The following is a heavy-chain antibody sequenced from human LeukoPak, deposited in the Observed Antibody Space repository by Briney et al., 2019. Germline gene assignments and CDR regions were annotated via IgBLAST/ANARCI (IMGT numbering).Heavy chain of an antibody. CDR2: IYSSGST. J-gene: IGHJ4*02. CDR1: GGSISSYY. Sequence: SETLSLTCTVPGGSISSYYWSWIRQPAGQGLEWIGRIYSSGSTNYNPSFESRVTMSVDTSTNQFSLRLSSVTAADTAVYYCARSPVVIYNYFDYWGQGTLVTVSS. V-gene: IGHV4-4*07. D-gene: IGHD2/OR15-2a*01. CDR3: ARSPVVIYNYFDY.